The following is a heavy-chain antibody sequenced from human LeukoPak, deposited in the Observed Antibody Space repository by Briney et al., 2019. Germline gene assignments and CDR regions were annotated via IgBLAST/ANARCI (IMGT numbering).Heavy chain of an antibody. CDR2: ISAYNGNT. J-gene: IGHJ3*02. CDR1: GYTFTSHG. D-gene: IGHD6-19*01. V-gene: IGHV1-18*01. Sequence: ASVKVSCKASGYTFTSHGISWVRQAPGQGLEWMGWISAYNGNTNYAQKLQGRVTMTTDTSTSTAYMELRSLRSDDTAVYYCARGLQENLAWLQAFSAFDIWGQGTMVTVSS. CDR3: ARGLQENLAWLQAFSAFDI.